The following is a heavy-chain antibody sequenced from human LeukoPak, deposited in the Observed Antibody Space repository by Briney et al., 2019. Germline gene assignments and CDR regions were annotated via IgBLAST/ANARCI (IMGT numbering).Heavy chain of an antibody. CDR3: ARRMTTVASVYDY. CDR2: IYYSGST. V-gene: IGHV4-39*01. Sequence: PSETLSLTCTVSGGSISSSSYYWGWIRQPPGKGLEWIGSIYYSGSTYYNPSLKSRVTISVDTSKNQFSLKLSSVTAADTAVYYCARRMTTVASVYDYWGQGTLVTVSS. D-gene: IGHD4-23*01. CDR1: GGSISSSSYY. J-gene: IGHJ4*02.